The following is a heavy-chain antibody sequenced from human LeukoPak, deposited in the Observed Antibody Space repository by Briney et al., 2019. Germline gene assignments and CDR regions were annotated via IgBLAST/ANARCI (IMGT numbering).Heavy chain of an antibody. CDR1: GFTFSSYW. D-gene: IGHD3-3*01. CDR2: IKQDGSEK. Sequence: GGSLRLSCAASGFTFSSYWMSWVRQAPGKGLEWVANIKQDGSEKYYVDSVKGRFTISRDNAKNSLYMQMNSLRAEDTAVYYCASPYYDFWSGPPHDAFDIWGQGTMVTVSS. J-gene: IGHJ3*02. V-gene: IGHV3-7*01. CDR3: ASPYYDFWSGPPHDAFDI.